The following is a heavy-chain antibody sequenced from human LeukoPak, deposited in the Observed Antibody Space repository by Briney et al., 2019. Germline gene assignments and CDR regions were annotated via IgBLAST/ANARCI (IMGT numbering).Heavy chain of an antibody. CDR2: IYYSGST. CDR1: GGSISNYY. Sequence: SETLSLTCTVSGGSISNYYWSWIRQPPGKGLEWIGYIYYSGSTNYNPSLKSRVTISVDTSKNQFSLKLSSVTAADTAVYYCARTRSYALQDFDYWGQGTLVTVSS. CDR3: ARTRSYALQDFDY. V-gene: IGHV4-59*12. D-gene: IGHD2-2*01. J-gene: IGHJ4*02.